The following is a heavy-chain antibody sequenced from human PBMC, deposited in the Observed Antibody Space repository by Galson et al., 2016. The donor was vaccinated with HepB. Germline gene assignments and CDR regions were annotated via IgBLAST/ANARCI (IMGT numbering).Heavy chain of an antibody. CDR2: ISGSGYST. Sequence: SLRLSCAASGFTFSSYAMSWVRQAPGKGLEWVSGISGSGYSTFYADSVQGRFTISRDNSKSTLYLQMNSLRAEDTAVYYCAKAEGLSASGYWLADSWGQGTLGTVSS. V-gene: IGHV3-23*01. CDR3: AKAEGLSASGYWLADS. CDR1: GFTFSSYA. D-gene: IGHD5-12*01. J-gene: IGHJ4*02.